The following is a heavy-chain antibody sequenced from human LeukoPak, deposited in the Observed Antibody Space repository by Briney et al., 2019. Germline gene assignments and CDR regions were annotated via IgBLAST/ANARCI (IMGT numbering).Heavy chain of an antibody. CDR2: IYSGGNT. D-gene: IGHD6-19*01. Sequence: GGSLRLSGAASGFPVRRNYMSWVRQVPGKGLEWVSIIYSGGNTYYADSVKGRFTISRDDSKNTLYLQMNSLRAEDTAVYYCAKDSVSGWKPGAFNIWGQGTMVTVSS. V-gene: IGHV3-53*01. CDR1: GFPVRRNY. CDR3: AKDSVSGWKPGAFNI. J-gene: IGHJ3*02.